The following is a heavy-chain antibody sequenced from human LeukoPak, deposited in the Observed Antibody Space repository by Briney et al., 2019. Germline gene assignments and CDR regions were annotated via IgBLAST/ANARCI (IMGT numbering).Heavy chain of an antibody. J-gene: IGHJ4*01. CDR1: GFTFSSYS. CDR3: ARSCNPGYADSL. Sequence: PGGSLRLSCAASGFTFSSYSMNWVRQAPGKGLEWVSSISSSSSYIYYADSVKGRFTISRDNAKNSLYLQMNSLRAEDTAVYYCARSCNPGYADSLWGHGTLVTVSS. D-gene: IGHD4-17*01. CDR2: ISSSSSYI. V-gene: IGHV3-21*01.